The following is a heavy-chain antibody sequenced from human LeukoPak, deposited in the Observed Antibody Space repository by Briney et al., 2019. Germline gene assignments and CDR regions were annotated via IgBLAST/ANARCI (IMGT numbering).Heavy chain of an antibody. CDR2: ISSSGSTI. V-gene: IGHV3-11*04. Sequence: GGSLRLSCAASGFTFSDYYMSWIRQAPGKGLEWVSYISSSGSTIYYADSVKGRFTISRDNAKNSLYLQMNSLRSEDTAVYYSSREVDYYDSSCYYHTRHFDYWGQGTLVTVSS. D-gene: IGHD3-22*01. J-gene: IGHJ4*02. CDR3: SREVDYYDSSCYYHTRHFDY. CDR1: GFTFSDYY.